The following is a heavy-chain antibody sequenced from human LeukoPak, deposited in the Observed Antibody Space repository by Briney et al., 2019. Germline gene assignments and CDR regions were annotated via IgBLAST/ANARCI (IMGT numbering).Heavy chain of an antibody. Sequence: GGSLRLSCAASGFTFSSYAMSWVRQAPGKRLEWVSAIRGSGGGTYHADSVKGRFTISRDNSKNTLYLQMNSLRDEDTALYYCAKAGIGVVGYFDYWGQGTLVTVSS. J-gene: IGHJ4*02. CDR3: AKAGIGVVGYFDY. CDR2: IRGSGGGT. CDR1: GFTFSSYA. V-gene: IGHV3-23*01. D-gene: IGHD6-19*01.